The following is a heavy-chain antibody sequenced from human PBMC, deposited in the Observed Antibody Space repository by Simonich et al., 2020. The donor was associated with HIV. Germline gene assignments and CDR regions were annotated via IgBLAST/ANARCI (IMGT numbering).Heavy chain of an antibody. J-gene: IGHJ4*02. CDR2: ISSSSSYI. D-gene: IGHD2-2*01. CDR3: ARDGRKGSSTSCSDY. Sequence: EVQLVESGGGLVKPGGSLRLSCAASGFTFSSYSMNWVRQAPGKGPEWVSSISSSSSYIYYADSVKGRFTISRDNAKNSLYLQMNSLRADDTAVYYCARDGRKGSSTSCSDYWGQGTLVTVSS. V-gene: IGHV3-21*01. CDR1: GFTFSSYS.